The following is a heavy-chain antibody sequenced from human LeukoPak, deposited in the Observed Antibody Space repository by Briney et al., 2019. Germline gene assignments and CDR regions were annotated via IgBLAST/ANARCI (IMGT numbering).Heavy chain of an antibody. J-gene: IGHJ3*01. Sequence: GGSLRLSCSASGFTFSSYAMHWVRQAPGKGLEYVSGISSNGGSTYYADSVKGRFTISRDNSKNTLFLQMSSLRAEDTAVYYCARGRDGDPAFDVWGQGTMVTVSS. D-gene: IGHD5-24*01. V-gene: IGHV3-64D*06. CDR3: ARGRDGDPAFDV. CDR2: ISSNGGST. CDR1: GFTFSSYA.